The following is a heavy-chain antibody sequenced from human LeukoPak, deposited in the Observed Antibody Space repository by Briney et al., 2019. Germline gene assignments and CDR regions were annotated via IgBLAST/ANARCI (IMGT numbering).Heavy chain of an antibody. D-gene: IGHD1-26*01. CDR3: ARDPYSGSYGDSYYYYMDV. V-gene: IGHV3-21*01. Sequence: PGGSLRLSCAASGFPFSDYGMNWVRQAPGKGLEWVSSITTSSTYTFYADSVKGRFTISRDNAKNSLYLQMNSLRAEDTAVYYCARDPYSGSYGDSYYYYMDVWGKGTTVTISS. CDR2: ITTSSTYT. CDR1: GFPFSDYG. J-gene: IGHJ6*03.